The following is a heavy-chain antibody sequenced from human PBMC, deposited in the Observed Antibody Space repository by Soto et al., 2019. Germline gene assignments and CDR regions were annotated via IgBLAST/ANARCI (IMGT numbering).Heavy chain of an antibody. CDR3: AHIVVAGLGYYFDY. CDR2: IYWDDDK. Sequence: QITLKESGPTLVKPTQTLSGFSLSSTRMAVGWIRQPPGKALEWLALIYWDDDKRYSPFLKSRLTITKDTSKNQVVLTMSNMDPVDTARYYCAHIVVAGLGYYFDYWGQGTLVTVSS. J-gene: IGHJ4*02. D-gene: IGHD6-19*01. V-gene: IGHV2-5*02. CDR1: GFSLSSTRMA.